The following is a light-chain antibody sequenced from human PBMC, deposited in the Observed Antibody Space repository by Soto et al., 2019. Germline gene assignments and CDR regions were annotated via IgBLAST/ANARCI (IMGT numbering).Light chain of an antibody. CDR3: QQYNIYWT. J-gene: IGKJ1*01. V-gene: IGKV1-5*03. CDR2: KAS. CDR1: QSSSNW. Sequence: DIQMTQSPSTLSASVGDRVTITCRASQSSSNWLAWYQQTPGKAPNLLIYKASSLESGVPSRFSGSGSGTEFTLTISSLQPDDFATYYCQQYNIYWTFGQGTKVEIK.